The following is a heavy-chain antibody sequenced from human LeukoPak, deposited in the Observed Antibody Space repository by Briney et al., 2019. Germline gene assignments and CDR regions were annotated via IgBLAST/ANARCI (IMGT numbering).Heavy chain of an antibody. V-gene: IGHV1-69*13. CDR2: IIPIFGTA. D-gene: IGHD6-19*01. CDR1: GGTFSSYA. Sequence: ASEKVSCTASGGTFSSYAISWVRQAPGQGLEWMGRIIPIFGTANYAQKFQGRVTSTPDESTSTAYVELSSLRSEDTAVYYCARGDSSGWYMRWFDPWGQGTLVTVSS. CDR3: ARGDSSGWYMRWFDP. J-gene: IGHJ5*02.